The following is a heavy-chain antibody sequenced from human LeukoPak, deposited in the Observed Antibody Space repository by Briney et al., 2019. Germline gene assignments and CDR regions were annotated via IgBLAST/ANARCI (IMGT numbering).Heavy chain of an antibody. V-gene: IGHV4-39*01. D-gene: IGHD2-21*02. CDR3: ARHVPSALRVVVVTSDWYFDL. J-gene: IGHJ2*01. Sequence: PSETLSLTCTASGGSITNNHYYWGWIRQPPGKGLEWIGTIFHSGSTCYNPSLESRVTISVDTSKSQFSLNLRSVTAADTALYYCARHVPSALRVVVVTSDWYFDLWGRGTLVTVSS. CDR1: GGSITNNHYY. CDR2: IFHSGST.